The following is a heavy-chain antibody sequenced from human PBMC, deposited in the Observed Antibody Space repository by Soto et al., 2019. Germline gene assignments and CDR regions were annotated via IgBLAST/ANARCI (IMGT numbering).Heavy chain of an antibody. CDR1: GGSFSVYY. J-gene: IGHJ5*02. V-gene: IGHV4-34*01. CDR3: GRGRRIYCSGGSCITTPWFDP. Sequence: PSEALSVNCVLHGGSFSVYYWGWIRQPPGKGLEWIGEINHSGSTNYNPSLKSRVTISVDTSKNQFSLKLSSVTAADTAVYYCGRGRRIYCSGGSCITTPWFDPWAQGTLVTVS. CDR2: INHSGST. D-gene: IGHD2-15*01.